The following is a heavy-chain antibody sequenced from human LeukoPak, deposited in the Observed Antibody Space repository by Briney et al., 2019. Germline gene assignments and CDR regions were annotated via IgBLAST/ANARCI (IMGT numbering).Heavy chain of an antibody. Sequence: GGSLRLSCAASGFTSSSYGMHWVRQAPGKGLEWVTVIWYDGSNKYYADSVKGRFTISRDNSKNTLYLQMNSLRAEDTAVYYCAKIRYCSSTSCYGPYYYYGMDVWGQGTTVTVSS. CDR1: GFTSSSYG. CDR3: AKIRYCSSTSCYGPYYYYGMDV. J-gene: IGHJ6*02. D-gene: IGHD2-2*01. V-gene: IGHV3-30*02. CDR2: IWYDGSNK.